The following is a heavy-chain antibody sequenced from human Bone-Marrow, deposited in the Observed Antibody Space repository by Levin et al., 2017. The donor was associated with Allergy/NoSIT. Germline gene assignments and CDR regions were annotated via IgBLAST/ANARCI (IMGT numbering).Heavy chain of an antibody. D-gene: IGHD6-13*01. J-gene: IGHJ4*02. Sequence: GGSLRLSCAASGFTFSNSAMSWVRQAPGKGLEWVSSISARGDSTHYADSVKGRFTISSDNFKNTLYLQMNSLRAEDTAVYYCAKHQGSSSWYPFDYWGQGNLVTVSS. CDR3: AKHQGSSSWYPFDY. CDR2: ISARGDST. CDR1: GFTFSNSA. V-gene: IGHV3-23*01.